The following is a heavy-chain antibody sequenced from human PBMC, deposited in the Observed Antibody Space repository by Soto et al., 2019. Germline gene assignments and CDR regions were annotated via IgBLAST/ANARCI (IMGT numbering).Heavy chain of an antibody. D-gene: IGHD5-12*01. CDR1: GGTFSSYA. J-gene: IGHJ4*02. V-gene: IGHV1-69*13. Sequence: SVKVSCKASGGTFSSYAISWVRQVPGQGLEWMGGIIPIFGTANYAQKFQGRVTITADESTSTAYMELSSLRSEDTAVYYCAREGYNIYYFDYWGQGTLVTVSS. CDR3: AREGYNIYYFDY. CDR2: IIPIFGTA.